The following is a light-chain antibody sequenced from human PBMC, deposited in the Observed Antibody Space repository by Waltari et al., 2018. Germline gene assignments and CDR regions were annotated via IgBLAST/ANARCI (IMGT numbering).Light chain of an antibody. V-gene: IGKV3-20*01. Sequence: EIVLTQSPATLSLSPGERATPSCRASQSVISNFVAWYQHTPGQAPRLLIYAASTRATAIPDRFSGSGSGTDFTLTISRLEPEDFAVYYCQQYGSSPPFTFGPGTKVDIK. J-gene: IGKJ3*01. CDR3: QQYGSSPPFT. CDR2: AAS. CDR1: QSVISNF.